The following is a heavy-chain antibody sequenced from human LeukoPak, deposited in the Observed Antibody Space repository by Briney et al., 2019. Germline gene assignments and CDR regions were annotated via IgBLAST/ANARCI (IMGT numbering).Heavy chain of an antibody. J-gene: IGHJ3*02. V-gene: IGHV4-59*08. CDR3: ARSGGEMATTPPGTDAFDI. CDR1: GGSISSYY. CDR2: IYYSGST. Sequence: PSETLSLTCTVSGGSISSYYWSWIRQPPGKGLEWIGYIYYSGSTNYNPSLKSRVTISVDTSKNQFSLKLSSVTAADTAVYYCARSGGEMATTPPGTDAFDIWGQGTMVTVSS. D-gene: IGHD5-24*01.